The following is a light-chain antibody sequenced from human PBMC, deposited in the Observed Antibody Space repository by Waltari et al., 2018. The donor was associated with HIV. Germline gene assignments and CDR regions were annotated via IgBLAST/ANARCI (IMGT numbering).Light chain of an antibody. V-gene: IGLV4-60*02. CDR3: ETWDSNTVV. CDR2: IETRGIY. CDR1: SGHSEYV. Sequence: QPVLTQSSSASASLGSSVRLTCTLSSGHSEYVIAWHQHKQGKAPRWFMKIETRGIYNKGSGGPDRFSGSRAGADRYLTISTLQFEDEAEYYCETWDSNTVVFGGGTQRTVL. J-gene: IGLJ7*01.